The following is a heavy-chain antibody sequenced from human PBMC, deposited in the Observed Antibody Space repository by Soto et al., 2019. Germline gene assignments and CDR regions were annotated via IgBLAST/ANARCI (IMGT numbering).Heavy chain of an antibody. CDR2: INAGNGNT. V-gene: IGHV1-3*01. CDR3: AGSSGWYENWFDP. CDR1: GYTFTRYA. J-gene: IGHJ5*02. D-gene: IGHD6-19*01. Sequence: ASVKVSCKASGYTFTRYAMHWVRQAPGQRLEWMGWINAGNGNTKYSQKFQGRVTITRDASASTAYMELSSLRSEDTAVYYCAGSSGWYENWFDPWGQGTLVTVSS.